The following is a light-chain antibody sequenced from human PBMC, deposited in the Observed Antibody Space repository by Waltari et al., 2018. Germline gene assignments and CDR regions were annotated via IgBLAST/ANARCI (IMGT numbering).Light chain of an antibody. CDR3: QQSYSTPYT. CDR1: QNISSN. Sequence: IQLTQPPYSLSASVGDRVTITCRSSQNISSNLIWYQQNPGKAPKLLIYAASSLQRGVPSRFSGSGSETDFTLTISSLQPEDVATYYCQQSYSTPYTFGQGTKLEIK. V-gene: IGKV1-39*01. J-gene: IGKJ2*01. CDR2: AAS.